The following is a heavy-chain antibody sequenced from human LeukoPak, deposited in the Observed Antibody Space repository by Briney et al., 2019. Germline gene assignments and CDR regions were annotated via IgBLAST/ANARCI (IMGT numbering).Heavy chain of an antibody. CDR2: INPDGNKK. D-gene: IGHD5-18*01. CDR3: ARDLAYSRLDY. Sequence: GGSLRLSCAVSGLAFSSSWMDWVRQAPGKGLEWVASINPDGNKKYSADSVKGRFTISRDNAENSLYLQMNSLRVEDTAFYYCARDLAYSRLDYWGQGMLVTVSS. J-gene: IGHJ4*02. V-gene: IGHV3-7*01. CDR1: GLAFSSSW.